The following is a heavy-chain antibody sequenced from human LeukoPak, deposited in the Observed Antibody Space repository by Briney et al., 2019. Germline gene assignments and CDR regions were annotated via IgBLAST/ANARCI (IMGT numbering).Heavy chain of an antibody. CDR3: ARDGSGSRPKYNWFDP. D-gene: IGHD1-26*01. Sequence: GGSLRLSCAASGFTVSSNYMSWVRQAPGKGLEWVSVIYSGGSTYYADSVKGRFTISRDNSKDTLYLQMNSLRAEDTAVYYCARDGSGSRPKYNWFDPWGQGTLVTVSS. J-gene: IGHJ5*02. CDR2: IYSGGST. V-gene: IGHV3-66*01. CDR1: GFTVSSNY.